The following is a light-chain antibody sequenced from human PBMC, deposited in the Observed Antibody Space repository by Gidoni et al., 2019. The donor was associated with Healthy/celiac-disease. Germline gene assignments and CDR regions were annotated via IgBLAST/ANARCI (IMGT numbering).Light chain of an antibody. CDR3: QQSYSTPFT. V-gene: IGKV1-39*01. J-gene: IGKJ3*01. CDR1: QSISSY. Sequence: DIQMTQSPSSLSASVGARVTITCRASQSISSYLNWYQQKPGKAPKLLIYAASSLQSGVPSRFSGSGSGTDFTLTISSLQPEDFATYYCQQSYSTPFTFGPXTKVDIK. CDR2: AAS.